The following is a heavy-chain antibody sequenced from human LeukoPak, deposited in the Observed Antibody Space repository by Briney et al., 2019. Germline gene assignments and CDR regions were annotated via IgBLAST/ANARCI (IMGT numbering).Heavy chain of an antibody. CDR2: INSDGSST. D-gene: IGHD3-3*01. CDR1: GFTFSSYW. V-gene: IGHV3-74*01. Sequence: GGSLRLSCAASGFTFSSYWIHWVRQAPGKGLVWVSRINSDGSSTSYADSVKGRFTISRDNSKNTLYLQMNSLRAEDTAVYYCAKNKRYDFWRPNYFYYYYMDVWGKGTTVTVSS. J-gene: IGHJ6*03. CDR3: AKNKRYDFWRPNYFYYYYMDV.